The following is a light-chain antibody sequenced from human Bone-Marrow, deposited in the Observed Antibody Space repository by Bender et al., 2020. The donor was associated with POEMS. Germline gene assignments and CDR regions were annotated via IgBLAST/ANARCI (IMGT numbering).Light chain of an antibody. CDR1: SSDVGNYNL. CDR2: DGS. Sequence: QSALTQPASVSGSPGQSITISCTGTSSDVGNYNLVSWYQQHPGKAPKLMIYDGSKRPSGISNRFSASKSGNTASLTISGLQAEDEADYYCCSKAGIWVFGGGTKLTVL. CDR3: CSKAGIWV. J-gene: IGLJ3*02. V-gene: IGLV2-23*01.